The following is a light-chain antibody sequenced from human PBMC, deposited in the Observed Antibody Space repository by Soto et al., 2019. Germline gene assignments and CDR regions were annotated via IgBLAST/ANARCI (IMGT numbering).Light chain of an antibody. Sequence: DVQMTQSPSSLSAFVGARVTITCRASQGIAPYLAWFQQKPGKVPKLLIYATSTLQSGVPSRFSGSGSGTDFTLTVTSLQPEYVGTYYCQKYNSAPLTFGGGTKVEIK. CDR1: QGIAPY. V-gene: IGKV1-27*01. CDR2: ATS. CDR3: QKYNSAPLT. J-gene: IGKJ4*01.